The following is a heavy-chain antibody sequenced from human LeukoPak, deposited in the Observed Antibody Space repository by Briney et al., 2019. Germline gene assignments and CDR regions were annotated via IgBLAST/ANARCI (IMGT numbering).Heavy chain of an antibody. V-gene: IGHV3-30*02. D-gene: IGHD2-2*01. CDR2: IWYDGSKK. J-gene: IGHJ4*02. Sequence: GGSLRLSCAASGFTFSSYGMHWVRQAPGKGLEWVAVIWYDGSKKYYADSVKGRFTISRDNSKNTLYLQMNGLRAEDTAVYYCATPGQAYYFDYWGQGTLVTVSS. CDR3: ATPGQAYYFDY. CDR1: GFTFSSYG.